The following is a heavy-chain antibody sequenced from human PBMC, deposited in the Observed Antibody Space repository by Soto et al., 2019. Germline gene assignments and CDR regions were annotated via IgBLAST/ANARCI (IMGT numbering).Heavy chain of an antibody. CDR2: TAYDGNNE. CDR1: GFTFSNYA. V-gene: IGHV3-30*18. Sequence: PGGSLRLSCAASGFTFSNYAMHWVRQAPGKGLEWVALTAYDGNNEYYTDSVKGRFTISRDNSKNTLFLQMNSPRPEDTAVYYCAKDKGVFNWATSYFDYGGQGALVTVPP. J-gene: IGHJ4*02. D-gene: IGHD1-1*01. CDR3: AKDKGVFNWATSYFDY.